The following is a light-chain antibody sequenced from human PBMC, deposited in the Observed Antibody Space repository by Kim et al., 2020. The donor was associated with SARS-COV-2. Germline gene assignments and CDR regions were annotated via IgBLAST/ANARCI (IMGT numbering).Light chain of an antibody. CDR3: TSYRNSGYV. J-gene: IGLJ1*01. Sequence: QSVLTQPASVSGSPGQSITISCTGTSSDVGTYNYVSWYQQSSGKAPKLMIYDVFKWPSGVPNRFSGSKSGNTASLTISGLQAEDEADYYCTSYRNSGYVFGTGTKVTVL. V-gene: IGLV2-14*03. CDR2: DVF. CDR1: SSDVGTYNY.